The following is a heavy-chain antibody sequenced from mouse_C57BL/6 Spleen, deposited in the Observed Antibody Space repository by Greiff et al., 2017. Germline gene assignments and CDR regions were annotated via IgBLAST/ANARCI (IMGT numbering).Heavy chain of an antibody. CDR3: ARHEDRDYGNVMDY. Sequence: QVQLQQSGAELVKPGASVKLSCTASGYTFTEYTISWVQQRSVQGLEWIGWFYPGSGSIKYHENFKDKATLTADKSSSTVYMELSRLTSEDSAVYFCARHEDRDYGNVMDYWGQGTSVTVSS. CDR1: GYTFTEYT. CDR2: FYPGSGSI. V-gene: IGHV1-62-2*01. D-gene: IGHD2-1*01. J-gene: IGHJ4*01.